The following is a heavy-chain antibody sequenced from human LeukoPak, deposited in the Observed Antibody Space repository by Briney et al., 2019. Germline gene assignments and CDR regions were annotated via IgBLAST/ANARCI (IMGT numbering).Heavy chain of an antibody. Sequence: GGSLRLSCAASGLTFSSSAMAWVRQAPGKGLEWVSAISGSGSSTYYADSVKGRFTISRDNSKNTLYLQMNSLRADDTAVYYCAKRGFGYYFDYWGQGTLVTVSS. D-gene: IGHD3-10*01. J-gene: IGHJ4*02. CDR2: ISGSGSST. CDR3: AKRGFGYYFDY. V-gene: IGHV3-23*01. CDR1: GLTFSSSA.